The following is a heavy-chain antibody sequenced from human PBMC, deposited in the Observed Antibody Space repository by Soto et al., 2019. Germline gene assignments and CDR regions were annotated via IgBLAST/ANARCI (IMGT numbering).Heavy chain of an antibody. J-gene: IGHJ4*02. Sequence: GGSLRLSCAASGFTFSSYAMSWVRQAPGKGLEYVSAISSNGGSTYYANSVKGRFTISRDNSKNTLYLQMGSLRAEDMAVYYCARSTQGHYFDYWGQGTLVTVSS. CDR1: GFTFSSYA. CDR3: ARSTQGHYFDY. D-gene: IGHD2-2*01. V-gene: IGHV3-64*01. CDR2: ISSNGGST.